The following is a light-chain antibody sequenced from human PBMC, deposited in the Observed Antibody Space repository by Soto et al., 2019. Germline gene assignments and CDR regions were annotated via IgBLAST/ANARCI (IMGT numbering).Light chain of an antibody. Sequence: EIVLTQSPGTLSLSPVERATLSGMASQSVSSYLAWYQQMPGQAPRLLIYGASTRATGIPARFSGSGSGTEFTLTISSLQSEDFAVYYCQQYNNWPLAFGPGTKVDIK. CDR2: GAS. J-gene: IGKJ3*01. CDR1: QSVSSY. V-gene: IGKV3-15*01. CDR3: QQYNNWPLA.